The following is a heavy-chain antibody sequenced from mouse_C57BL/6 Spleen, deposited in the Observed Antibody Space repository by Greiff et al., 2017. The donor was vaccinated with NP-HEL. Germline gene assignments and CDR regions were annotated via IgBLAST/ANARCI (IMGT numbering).Heavy chain of an antibody. V-gene: IGHV5-9-1*02. CDR1: GFTFSSYA. CDR2: ISSGGDYI. J-gene: IGHJ4*01. Sequence: EVQLVESGEGLVKPGGSLKLSCAASGFTFSSYAMSWVRQTPEKRLEWVAYISSGGDYIYYADTVKGRFTISRDNARNTLYLQMSSLKSEDTAMYYCTRDLPSTVVAEMDYWGQGTSVTVSS. D-gene: IGHD1-1*01. CDR3: TRDLPSTVVAEMDY.